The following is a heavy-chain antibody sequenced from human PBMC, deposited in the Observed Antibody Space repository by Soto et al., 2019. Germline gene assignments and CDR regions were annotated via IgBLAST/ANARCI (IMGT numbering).Heavy chain of an antibody. CDR1: GESISSGGYY. V-gene: IGHV4-31*03. CDR3: ARASSSSSAADY. Sequence: QVQLQESGPGLVKPSQTLSLTCNVSGESISSGGYYWSWIRHHPGKGLEWIGYIYDTESAYYNPSLKSRVTISMATSKNQFAMRLSSVTAADTAVYYCARASSSSSAADYWGQGILGTVSS. J-gene: IGHJ4*02. CDR2: IYDTESA. D-gene: IGHD6-6*01.